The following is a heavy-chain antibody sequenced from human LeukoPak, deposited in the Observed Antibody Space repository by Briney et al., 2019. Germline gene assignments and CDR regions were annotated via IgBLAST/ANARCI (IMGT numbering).Heavy chain of an antibody. J-gene: IGHJ6*02. CDR2: INPNSGGT. D-gene: IGHD3-3*01. Sequence: ASVKVSCKASGYTFTGYYMHWVRQAPGQGLEWMGWINPNSGGTNYAQKFQGRVTMTRDTSISTAYMELSRLRSDDTAVYYCAKLHYDFWSGYSSEVGYYYYYGMDVWGQGTTVTVSS. CDR1: GYTFTGYY. CDR3: AKLHYDFWSGYSSEVGYYYYYGMDV. V-gene: IGHV1-2*02.